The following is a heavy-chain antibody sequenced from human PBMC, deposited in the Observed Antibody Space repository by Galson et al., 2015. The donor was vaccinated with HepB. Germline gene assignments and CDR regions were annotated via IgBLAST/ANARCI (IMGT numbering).Heavy chain of an antibody. CDR3: ASLLWFGELFFR. CDR1: GFTFSSYS. J-gene: IGHJ4*02. CDR2: ISSSSSYI. D-gene: IGHD3-10*01. Sequence: SLRLSCAASGFTFSSYSMNWVRQAPGKGLEWVSSISSSSSYIYYADSVKGRFTISRDNAKNSLYLQMNSLRAEDTAVYYCASLLWFGELFFRWGQGTLVTVSS. V-gene: IGHV3-21*01.